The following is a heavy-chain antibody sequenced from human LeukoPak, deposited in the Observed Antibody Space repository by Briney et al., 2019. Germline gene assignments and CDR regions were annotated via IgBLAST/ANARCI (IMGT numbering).Heavy chain of an antibody. V-gene: IGHV3-74*01. D-gene: IGHD4-23*01. CDR3: VRGNDYGGPHY. CDR1: GFTFSSYW. Sequence: GGSLRLSCAVSGFTFSSYWMHWVCQAPGKGLVWVSRIDRDGSRINYADSVKGRFTTSRDNGKNTLFLQMNSLRAEDAAVYYCVRGNDYGGPHYWGQGTLVTVSS. CDR2: IDRDGSRI. J-gene: IGHJ4*02.